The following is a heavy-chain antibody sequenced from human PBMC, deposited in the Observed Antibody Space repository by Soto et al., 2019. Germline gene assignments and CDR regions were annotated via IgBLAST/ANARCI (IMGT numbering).Heavy chain of an antibody. V-gene: IGHV4-39*01. CDR3: ARLLYDRSGYYYFDY. D-gene: IGHD3-22*01. J-gene: IGHJ4*02. Sequence: SETLSLTCAVSGGSLSTSNYYWGWIRQPPGKGLEWMGSVYYSGRPYDNPSLKSRVTIFVDTLRSQFSLRLSSVTAADTALYYCARLLYDRSGYYYFDYWGQGIQVTVSS. CDR2: VYYSGRP. CDR1: GGSLSTSNYY.